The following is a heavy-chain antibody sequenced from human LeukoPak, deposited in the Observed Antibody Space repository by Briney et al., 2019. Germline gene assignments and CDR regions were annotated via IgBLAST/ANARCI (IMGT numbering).Heavy chain of an antibody. Sequence: PSETLSLTCTVSGGSISSSSYYWGWIRQPPGKGLEWIGEINHSGSTNYNPSLKSRVTISVDTSKNQFSLKLSSVTAADTAVYYCVRVSGYDWESFYDYWGQGTLVTVSS. CDR1: GGSISSSSYY. D-gene: IGHD5-12*01. CDR3: VRVSGYDWESFYDY. CDR2: INHSGST. J-gene: IGHJ4*02. V-gene: IGHV4-39*07.